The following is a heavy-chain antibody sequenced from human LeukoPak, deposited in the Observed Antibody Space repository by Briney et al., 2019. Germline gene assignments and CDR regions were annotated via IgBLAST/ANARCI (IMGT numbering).Heavy chain of an antibody. CDR2: IKSRTDGGTT. CDR3: STHPTSGF. V-gene: IGHV3-15*07. D-gene: IGHD2-15*01. CDR1: FSTFNKAW. Sequence: GGSLRLSCAASFSTFNKAWMNRVRQAPGKGLEWVGRIKSRTDGGTTDYAAAVKGRFTISRGDSENTAYLQMNSLKIEDTAVYYCSTHPTSGFWGQGTLVTVSS. J-gene: IGHJ4*02.